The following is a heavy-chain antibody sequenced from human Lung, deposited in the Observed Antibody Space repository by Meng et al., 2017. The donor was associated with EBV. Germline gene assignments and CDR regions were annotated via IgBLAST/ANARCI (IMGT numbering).Heavy chain of an antibody. CDR3: AREYSSSSGLPGP. Sequence: QVHVQQWGAGRLKPSETLSLTCAVYGGSFSGPYWSWIRQPPGQGLEWTGEINHTGSTNCNPSLKSRVTISVDTSKNQFSLKLSSVTAADTAVYYCAREYSSSSGLPGPWGQGTLVTVSS. V-gene: IGHV4-34*01. D-gene: IGHD6-6*01. J-gene: IGHJ5*02. CDR2: INHTGST. CDR1: GGSFSGPY.